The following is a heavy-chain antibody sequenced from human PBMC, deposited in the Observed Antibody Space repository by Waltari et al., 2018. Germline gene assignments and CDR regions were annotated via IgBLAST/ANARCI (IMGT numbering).Heavy chain of an antibody. CDR2: ISTDASDT. D-gene: IGHD1-1*01. CDR3: ARVSRRTYRSPVPGRHYYYGMDV. V-gene: IGHV3-74*03. CDR1: GFTFSSFW. Sequence: EEQLVESGGGLVQPGASLRLSCAASGFTFSSFWMNWVRHAPGRGPLWVSRISTDASDTTYADSVKGRFNISRDNARNTLYLQMNRLRAEDTAVYFCARVSRRTYRSPVPGRHYYYGMDVWGQGTTVTVSS. J-gene: IGHJ6*02.